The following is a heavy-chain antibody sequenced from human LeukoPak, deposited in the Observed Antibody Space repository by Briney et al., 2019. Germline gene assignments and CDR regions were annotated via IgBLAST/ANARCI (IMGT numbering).Heavy chain of an antibody. Sequence: PSETLSLTCTVSGYSISSGYYWGWIRQPPGKGLEWIGSIYYSGSTYYNPSLKSRVTISVDTSKNQFSLKLSSVTAADTAVYYCARGYTPQLDYWGQGTLVTVSS. CDR3: ARGYTPQLDY. J-gene: IGHJ4*02. CDR2: IYYSGST. CDR1: GYSISSGYY. D-gene: IGHD2-2*02. V-gene: IGHV4-38-2*02.